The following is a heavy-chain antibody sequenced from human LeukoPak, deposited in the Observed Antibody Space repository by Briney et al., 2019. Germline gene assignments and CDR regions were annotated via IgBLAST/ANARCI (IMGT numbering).Heavy chain of an antibody. J-gene: IGHJ4*02. CDR1: GFTFSSYS. Sequence: PGGSLRLSCAASGFTFSSYSMSWVRQAPGKGLEWASSISDDSNYIYYADSVEGRFTISRDNAKNSLYLQMNSLRAEDTAVYYCANHLACGSTSCPPFDYWGQGTLVTVSS. CDR3: ANHLACGSTSCPPFDY. CDR2: ISDDSNYI. D-gene: IGHD2-2*01. V-gene: IGHV3-21*01.